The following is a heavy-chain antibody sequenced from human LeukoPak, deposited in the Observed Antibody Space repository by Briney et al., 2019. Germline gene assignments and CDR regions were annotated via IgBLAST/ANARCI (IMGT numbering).Heavy chain of an antibody. CDR3: ARADRLHGGPYLIGP. CDR2: INPNSGGT. Sequence: GASVKVSCKASGYTFTGYYMHWVRQAPGQGLEWMGWINPNSGGTNYAQKFQGRVTMTRDTSITTVYMEVSWLTPDDTAIYYCARADRLHGGPYLIGPWGQGTLVTVSS. D-gene: IGHD2-21*01. CDR1: GYTFTGYY. V-gene: IGHV1-2*02. J-gene: IGHJ5*02.